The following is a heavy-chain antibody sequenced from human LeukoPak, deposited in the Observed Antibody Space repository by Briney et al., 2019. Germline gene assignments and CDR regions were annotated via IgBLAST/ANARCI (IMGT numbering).Heavy chain of an antibody. V-gene: IGHV4-39*01. D-gene: IGHD5-12*01. CDR2: IYYSGSS. J-gene: IGHJ5*02. CDR1: SGSINNTSHY. CDR3: ARHQSGYNWFDP. Sequence: SETLSLTCTVSSGSINNTSHYWGWIRQPPGRGLEWIGSIYYSGSSYYNPSLKSRVTISVDTSKSQFSLELSSVTAADTAVYYCARHQSGYNWFDPWGQGTLVTVSS.